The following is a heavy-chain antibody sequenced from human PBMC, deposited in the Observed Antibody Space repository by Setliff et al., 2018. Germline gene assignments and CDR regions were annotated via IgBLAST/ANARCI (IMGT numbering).Heavy chain of an antibody. J-gene: IGHJ6*03. CDR3: ARMSGFQYMDV. Sequence: SETLSLTCAVSGFSITSGYFWGWIRQPPGKGLEWIGSIYYSGSTYYNPSLRSRVTISVDTSNNQFSLSLSSVTAADTAVYYCARMSGFQYMDVWGKGTTVTVSS. CDR2: IYYSGST. V-gene: IGHV4-38-2*01. D-gene: IGHD3-3*01. CDR1: GFSITSGYF.